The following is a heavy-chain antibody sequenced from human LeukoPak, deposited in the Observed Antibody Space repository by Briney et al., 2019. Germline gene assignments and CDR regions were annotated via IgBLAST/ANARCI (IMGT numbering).Heavy chain of an antibody. CDR3: ARESDSGKDFDF. J-gene: IGHJ4*02. CDR2: INPNNGNT. Sequence: GASVKLSCKAAGSIFTYHYIHLVRQAPGQGLEWMGIINPNNGNTDYAQKFQGRVTMTRDTSTSTVYMDLSRLGYEDTAVYYCARESDSGKDFDFWGQGTLVSVSS. D-gene: IGHD1-26*01. CDR1: GSIFTYHY. V-gene: IGHV1-46*01.